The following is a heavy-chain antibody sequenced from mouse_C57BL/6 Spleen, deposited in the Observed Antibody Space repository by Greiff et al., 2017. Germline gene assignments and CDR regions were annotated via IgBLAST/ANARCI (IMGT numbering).Heavy chain of an antibody. D-gene: IGHD1-1*01. J-gene: IGHJ2*01. CDR2: IRPSSGST. CDR1: GYTFTSYW. V-gene: IGHV1-64*01. CDR3: YYGSSY. Sequence: QVQLQQPGADLVKPGASVKLSCKASGYTFTSYWMHWVQQRPGQGLEWIGMIRPSSGSTNYTEMFKSMATLTVDKSSSTAYVQLSSLTSEDSAVYYCYYGSSYWGQGTTLTVSS.